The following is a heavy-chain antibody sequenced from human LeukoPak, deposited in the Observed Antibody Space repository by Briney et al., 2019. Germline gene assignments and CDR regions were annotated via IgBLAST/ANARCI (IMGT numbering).Heavy chain of an antibody. J-gene: IGHJ4*02. CDR1: GFTFSSFE. CDR3: AREVDSVIGSIDY. CDR2: ISGSGTI. V-gene: IGHV3-48*03. D-gene: IGHD3-22*01. Sequence: PGGSLRLSCAASGFTFSSFEMNWVRQAPGKGLEWVSYISGSGTIYYADSVKGRFTISRDNAKNSLYLQMNNLRAEDTAVYYCAREVDSVIGSIDYWGQGTLVTVSS.